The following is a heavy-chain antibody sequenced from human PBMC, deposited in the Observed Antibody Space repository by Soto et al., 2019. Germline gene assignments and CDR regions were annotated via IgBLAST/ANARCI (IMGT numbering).Heavy chain of an antibody. CDR2: INHSGST. D-gene: IGHD7-27*01. CDR1: GGSFSGYY. CDR3: ARANWGSGDAFDI. J-gene: IGHJ3*02. V-gene: IGHV4-34*01. Sequence: SETLSLTCAVYGGSFSGYYWSWIRQPPGKGLEWIGEINHSGSTNYNPSLKSRGTISVDTSENQFSLKLSSVTAADTAVDDCARANWGSGDAFDIWGQGTMVTVAS.